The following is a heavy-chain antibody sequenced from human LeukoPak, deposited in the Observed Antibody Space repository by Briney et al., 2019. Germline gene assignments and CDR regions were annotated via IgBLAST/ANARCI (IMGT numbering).Heavy chain of an antibody. D-gene: IGHD4-17*01. CDR1: GFTVSSNY. J-gene: IGHJ4*02. Sequence: PGGSLRLSCAASGFTVSSNYMSWVRQAPGKGLALVSVIYSGGSTYYADSVKGRFTISRDNSKNTLYLQMNSLRAEDTAVYYCARSPPHYGDYTFDYWGQGTLVTVSS. V-gene: IGHV3-53*01. CDR3: ARSPPHYGDYTFDY. CDR2: IYSGGST.